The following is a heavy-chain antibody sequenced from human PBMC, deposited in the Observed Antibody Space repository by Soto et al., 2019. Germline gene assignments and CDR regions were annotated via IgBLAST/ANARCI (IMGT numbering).Heavy chain of an antibody. CDR1: GGSISSSSYY. CDR3: ARLQISFRWFAELSSPYYYSGMDV. J-gene: IGHJ6*02. V-gene: IGHV4-39*01. CDR2: IYYSGST. Sequence: LETLSLTCSVSGGSISSSSYYWGWIRQPPGKGLEWIGSIYYSGSTYYNPSLKSRVTISVDTSKNQFSLKLSSVTAADTAVYYCARLQISFRWFAELSSPYYYSGMDVWGQGTTVTVSS. D-gene: IGHD3-10*01.